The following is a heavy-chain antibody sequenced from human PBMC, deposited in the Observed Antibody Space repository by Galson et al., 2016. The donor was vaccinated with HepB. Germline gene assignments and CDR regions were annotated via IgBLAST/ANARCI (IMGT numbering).Heavy chain of an antibody. V-gene: IGHV4-59*08. D-gene: IGHD2-21*01. Sequence: SETLSLTCTVSGGYFSNFYWSWIRQPPGKGLEWIAYISLTGDTNYKPTLKSRATISVDTSKDHFSLRLSSVTAADTAVYYCARQPYSGGAYYFDYWGQGTLVTVAS. J-gene: IGHJ4*02. CDR2: ISLTGDT. CDR1: GGYFSNFY. CDR3: ARQPYSGGAYYFDY.